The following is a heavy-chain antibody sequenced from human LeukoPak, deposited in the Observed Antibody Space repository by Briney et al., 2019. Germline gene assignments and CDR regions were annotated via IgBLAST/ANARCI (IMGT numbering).Heavy chain of an antibody. CDR3: ARGAYYYDSSLGY. CDR1: GFTFSSYS. D-gene: IGHD3-22*01. J-gene: IGHJ4*02. Sequence: GGSLRLSCAASGFTFSSYSMNWVRQAPGKGLEWVSSISSSSNYIYYADSVKGRFTISRDNAKNSLYLQMNSLRAEDTAVYYCARGAYYYDSSLGYWGQGTLVTVSS. CDR2: ISSSSNYI. V-gene: IGHV3-21*01.